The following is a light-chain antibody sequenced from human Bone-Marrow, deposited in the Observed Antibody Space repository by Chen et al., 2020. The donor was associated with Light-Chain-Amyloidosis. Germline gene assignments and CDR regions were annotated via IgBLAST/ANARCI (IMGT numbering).Light chain of an antibody. Sequence: SALTQPAPVSGSPGQSITISCTGTSSDVGSYNLVSWYQPHPGKAPKFMIYEVNKRPSGVSNRFSGSKSGNTASLTISGLQAEDEADYYCCSYAGSSTLVFGGGTKVTVL. CDR3: CSYAGSSTLV. CDR1: SSDVGSYNL. V-gene: IGLV2-23*02. J-gene: IGLJ3*02. CDR2: EVN.